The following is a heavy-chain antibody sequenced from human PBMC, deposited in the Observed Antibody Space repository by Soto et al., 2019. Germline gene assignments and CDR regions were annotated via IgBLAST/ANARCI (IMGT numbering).Heavy chain of an antibody. CDR1: GFTFSSYA. J-gene: IGHJ4*02. V-gene: IGHV3-23*01. D-gene: IGHD1-26*01. Sequence: GGSLRLSCAASGFTFSSYAMSWVRQAPGKGLEWVSAISGSGGSTYYADSVKGRFTISRDNSKNTLYLQMNSMRAEDTAVYYCAKSYSGSYYFFDYWGQGTLVTVSS. CDR3: AKSYSGSYYFFDY. CDR2: ISGSGGST.